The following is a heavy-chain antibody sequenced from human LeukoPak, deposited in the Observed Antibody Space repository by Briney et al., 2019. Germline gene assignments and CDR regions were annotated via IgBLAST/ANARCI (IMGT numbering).Heavy chain of an antibody. CDR1: GYTFTGYF. CDR2: INPNNGGT. CDR3: ARIVEAYCGGDCSPGENAFDI. V-gene: IGHV1-2*06. J-gene: IGHJ3*02. Sequence: ASVKVSCKASGYTFTGYFMNWVRQAPGQGLEWMGRINPNNGGTNYAQNFQVRVTMTRDTSISTAYMELSSLRSEDTAVYYCARIVEAYCGGDCSPGENAFDIWGQGTMVTVSS. D-gene: IGHD2-21*01.